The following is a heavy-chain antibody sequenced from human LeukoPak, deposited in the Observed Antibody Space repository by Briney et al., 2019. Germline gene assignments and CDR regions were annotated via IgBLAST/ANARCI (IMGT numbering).Heavy chain of an antibody. CDR1: GYTFTSYG. CDR2: ISAYNGDT. Sequence: ASVTVSCKASGYTFTSYGISWVRQAPGQGIEWMGWISAYNGDTNYAQKLQGRVTMTTDTSTSTAYMELRSLRSDDTAVYYCARDRSYYYESSGYFYVGGNYWGQGTLVTVSS. V-gene: IGHV1-18*01. J-gene: IGHJ4*02. D-gene: IGHD3-22*01. CDR3: ARDRSYYYESSGYFYVGGNY.